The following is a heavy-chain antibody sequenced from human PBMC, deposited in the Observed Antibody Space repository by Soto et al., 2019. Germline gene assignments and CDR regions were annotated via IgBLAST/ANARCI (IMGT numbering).Heavy chain of an antibody. D-gene: IGHD3-16*02. CDR2: IIPIFGTA. CDR3: ASAIHYDYVWGSYRFDY. Sequence: ASVKVCCNASGGTFSSYAISWVRQAPGQGLEWMGGIIPIFGTANYAQKFQGRVTITADESTSTAYMELSSLRSEDTAVYYCASAIHYDYVWGSYRFDYWGERPLFTVSS. CDR1: GGTFSSYA. J-gene: IGHJ4*02. V-gene: IGHV1-69*13.